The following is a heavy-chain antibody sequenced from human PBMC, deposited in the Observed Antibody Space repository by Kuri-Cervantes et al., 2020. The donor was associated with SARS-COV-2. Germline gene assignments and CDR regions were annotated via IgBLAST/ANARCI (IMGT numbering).Heavy chain of an antibody. Sequence: GESLKISCAASGFTFSSYWMHWVRQAPGKGLVWVSRINSDGSSTSYADSVKGRFTISRDNAKNTLYLQMNSLRAEDTAVYYCAKDWWGYCSSTSCYEPSQFDYWGQGTLVTVSS. CDR2: INSDGSST. D-gene: IGHD2-2*01. CDR1: GFTFSSYW. V-gene: IGHV3-74*01. CDR3: AKDWWGYCSSTSCYEPSQFDY. J-gene: IGHJ4*02.